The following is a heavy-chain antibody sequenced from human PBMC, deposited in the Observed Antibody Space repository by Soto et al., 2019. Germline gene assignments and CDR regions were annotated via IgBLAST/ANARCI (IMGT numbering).Heavy chain of an antibody. CDR2: IIPIFGTT. CDR1: GDIFSGYS. D-gene: IGHD5-12*01. J-gene: IGHJ4*02. V-gene: IGHV1-69*14. Sequence: QVQLVQSGAEVKKPGSSVKVSCKTSGDIFSGYSISWVRQAPGQGLEWMGGIIPIFGTTNYAQRFHGRVTTTADKSTSTVYKELNSLKSEDTAVYYGDRDLGSGYDPGDYWGQGTLVTVAS. CDR3: DRDLGSGYDPGDY.